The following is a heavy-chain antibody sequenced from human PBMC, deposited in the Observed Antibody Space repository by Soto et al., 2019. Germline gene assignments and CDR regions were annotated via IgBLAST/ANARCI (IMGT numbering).Heavy chain of an antibody. CDR1: GLNFSRYC. J-gene: IGHJ4*02. D-gene: IGHD3-22*01. CDR2: ISSSSSYT. V-gene: IGHV3-11*05. Sequence: GGSMRLSCAASGLNFSRYCRSWIRQETGKGLEWVSYISSSSSYTNYADSVKGRFTISRDNAKNSLYLQMNSLRAEDTAVYYCARVPDSSGYYYGYYFDYWGQGTLVTVSS. CDR3: ARVPDSSGYYYGYYFDY.